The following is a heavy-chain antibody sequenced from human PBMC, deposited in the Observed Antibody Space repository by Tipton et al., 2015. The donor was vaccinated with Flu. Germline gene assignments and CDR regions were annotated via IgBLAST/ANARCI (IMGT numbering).Heavy chain of an antibody. CDR1: GEALGTHY. CDR3: ARRPRHYGDYPLDY. Sequence: GEALGTHYWTWFRQPAGERLEWIGRIFATGTAIYNPSLRSRVTMSVDTSKNQFSLNLTSVTAADTAVYYCARRPRHYGDYPLDYWGPGIMVTVSS. J-gene: IGHJ4*01. D-gene: IGHD4-17*01. CDR2: IFATGTA. V-gene: IGHV4-4*07.